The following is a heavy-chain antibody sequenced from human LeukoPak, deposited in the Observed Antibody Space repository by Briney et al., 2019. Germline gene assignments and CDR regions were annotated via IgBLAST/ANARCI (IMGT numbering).Heavy chain of an antibody. V-gene: IGHV4-34*01. CDR1: GESFSGYY. J-gene: IGHJ4*02. D-gene: IGHD3-3*01. CDR2: INHSGRT. CDR3: ARAYQGFWSGYPLDY. Sequence: SETLSLTCAVYGESFSGYYWSWIRQPPGKGLEWIGEINHSGRTNYNPSLKSRVTISVDTSKNQFSLKLSSVTAADTAVYYCARAYQGFWSGYPLDYWGQGTLVTVSS.